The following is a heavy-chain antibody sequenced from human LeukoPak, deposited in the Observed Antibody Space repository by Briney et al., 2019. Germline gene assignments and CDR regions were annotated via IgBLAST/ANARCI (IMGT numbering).Heavy chain of an antibody. V-gene: IGHV3-23*01. CDR3: AKHSTYESALLGFDP. CDR2: ISGSGGST. Sequence: GGSLRLSCAASGFTFSSYGMSWVRQAPGKGLEWVSAISGSGGSTYYADSVKGRFTISRDNSKNTLYLQMNSLRAEDTAVYYCAKHSTYESALLGFDPWGQGTLVTASS. D-gene: IGHD3-22*01. J-gene: IGHJ5*02. CDR1: GFTFSSYG.